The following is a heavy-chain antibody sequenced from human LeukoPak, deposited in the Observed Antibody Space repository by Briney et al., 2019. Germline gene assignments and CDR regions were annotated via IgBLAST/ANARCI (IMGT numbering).Heavy chain of an antibody. Sequence: PGGSLRLSCAASGFTFSSYGMHWVRQAPGKGLEWVAFIRYDGSNKYYADSVKGRFTIFRDNSKNTLYLQMNSLRAEDTAVYYCAKVPYGSGSYLVYYFDYWGQGTLVTVSS. V-gene: IGHV3-30*02. D-gene: IGHD3-10*01. CDR3: AKVPYGSGSYLVYYFDY. J-gene: IGHJ4*02. CDR2: IRYDGSNK. CDR1: GFTFSSYG.